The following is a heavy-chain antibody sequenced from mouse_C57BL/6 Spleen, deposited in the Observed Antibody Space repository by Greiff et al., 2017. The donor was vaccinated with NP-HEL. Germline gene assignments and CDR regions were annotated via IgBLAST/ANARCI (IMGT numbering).Heavy chain of an antibody. D-gene: IGHD3-2*02. V-gene: IGHV1-69*01. CDR2: IDPSDSYT. Sequence: VQLQQPGAELVMPGASVKLSCKASGYTFTSYWMHWVKQRPGQGLEWIGEIDPSDSYTNYNQKFKGKSTLTVDKSSSTAYMQLSSLTSEDSAVYYCARDSSGYVWDYWGQGTTLTVSS. J-gene: IGHJ2*01. CDR1: GYTFTSYW. CDR3: ARDSSGYVWDY.